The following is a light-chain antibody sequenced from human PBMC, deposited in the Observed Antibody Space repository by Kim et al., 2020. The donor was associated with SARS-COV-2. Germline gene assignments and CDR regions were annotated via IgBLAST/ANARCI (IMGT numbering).Light chain of an antibody. Sequence: PGVAVTLTCASNTVAVSSGYYPNWFQLKPGQPPRSMFHTASGRHSWTPARFAGSHLGGKAALTLSGVQPEDEAEYYCLLYYGGVWVFGGGTKLTVL. CDR1: TVAVSSGYY. CDR2: TAS. CDR3: LLYYGGVWV. J-gene: IGLJ3*02. V-gene: IGLV7-43*01.